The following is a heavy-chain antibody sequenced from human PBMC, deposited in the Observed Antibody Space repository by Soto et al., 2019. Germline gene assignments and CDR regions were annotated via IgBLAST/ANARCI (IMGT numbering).Heavy chain of an antibody. D-gene: IGHD2-15*01. CDR3: AKDTFPGYCSGGNCCSVGGADS. CDR2: VSGSGDTK. J-gene: IGHJ4*02. Sequence: EVQLLESGGGLVQPGGSLRLSCAASGFAFNTYAMSWVRQAPGKGLQWVSGVSGSGDTKYYAESVKGRFTISRDNSKNTLYLQMKSLSADDTAVYYCAKDTFPGYCSGGNCCSVGGADSWGQGTLVTVSS. V-gene: IGHV3-23*01. CDR1: GFAFNTYA.